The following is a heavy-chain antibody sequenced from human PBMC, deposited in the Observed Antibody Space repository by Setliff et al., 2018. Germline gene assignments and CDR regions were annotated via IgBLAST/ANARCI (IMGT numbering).Heavy chain of an antibody. CDR1: GYTFSSYA. CDR2: ISWDGAKT. D-gene: IGHD3-22*01. J-gene: IGHJ4*02. CDR3: AKVLDTTGYYYFDF. V-gene: IGHV3-30*18. Sequence: LRLSCVASGYTFSSYAIHWVRQAPGKGLEWVALISWDGAKTSYADSVRGRFTISRDGSKSTLYLDMSSLRSEDTAVYYCAKVLDTTGYYYFDFWGQGTLVTVSS.